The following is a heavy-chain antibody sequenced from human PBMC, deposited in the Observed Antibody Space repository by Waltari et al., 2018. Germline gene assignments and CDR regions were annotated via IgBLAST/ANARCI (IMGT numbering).Heavy chain of an antibody. Sequence: QVQLVESGGGVVQPGRSLRLSCAASGFTFSSYGLHWVRQAPGKGLEWVAVIWYDGSNKYYADSVKGRFTISRDNSKNTLYLQMNSLRAEDTAVYYCAREYRGRNWNYFDYWGQGTLVTVSS. CDR3: AREYRGRNWNYFDY. J-gene: IGHJ4*02. CDR2: IWYDGSNK. D-gene: IGHD1-20*01. V-gene: IGHV3-33*01. CDR1: GFTFSSYG.